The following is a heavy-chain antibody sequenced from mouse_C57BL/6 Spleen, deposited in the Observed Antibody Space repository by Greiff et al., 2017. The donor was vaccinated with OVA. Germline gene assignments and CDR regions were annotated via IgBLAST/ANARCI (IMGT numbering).Heavy chain of an antibody. CDR2: ISDGGSYT. D-gene: IGHD1-1*01. V-gene: IGHV5-4*03. Sequence: EVKLMESGGGLVKPGGSLKLSCAASGFTFSSYAMSWVRQTPEKRLEWVATISDGGSYTYYPDNVKGRFTISRDTAKNDLYLQMSHLKSEDTAMYYCARGGYGSRYGDYWGKGTTLTVSS. CDR3: ARGGYGSRYGDY. J-gene: IGHJ2*01. CDR1: GFTFSSYA.